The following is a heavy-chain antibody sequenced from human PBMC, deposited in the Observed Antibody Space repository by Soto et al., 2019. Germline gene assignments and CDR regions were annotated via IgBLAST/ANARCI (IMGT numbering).Heavy chain of an antibody. CDR3: AKPPLIQRYFDY. D-gene: IGHD1-1*01. J-gene: IGHJ4*02. Sequence: PGGSLRLSCAASGFTFSSYSMNWVRQAPGKGLEWVSIISGSGDKTYYADSVEGRFTISRDNSKNTVSLQMNSLRADDTAIYYCAKPPLIQRYFDYWGQGTPVTVSS. CDR1: GFTFSSYS. V-gene: IGHV3-23*01. CDR2: ISGSGDKT.